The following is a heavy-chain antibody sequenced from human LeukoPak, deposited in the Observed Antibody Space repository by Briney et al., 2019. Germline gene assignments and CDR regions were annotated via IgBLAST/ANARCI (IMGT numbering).Heavy chain of an antibody. D-gene: IGHD3-22*01. CDR3: ARGENYYDSSGYYHPLDY. CDR2: IRYDGSNK. Sequence: PGGSLRLSCAASGFTFSSYGMHWVRQAPGKGLEWVAFIRYDGSNKYYADSVKGRFTISRDNSKNTLYLQMNSLRAEDTAVYYCARGENYYDSSGYYHPLDYWGQGTLVTVSS. J-gene: IGHJ4*02. V-gene: IGHV3-30*02. CDR1: GFTFSSYG.